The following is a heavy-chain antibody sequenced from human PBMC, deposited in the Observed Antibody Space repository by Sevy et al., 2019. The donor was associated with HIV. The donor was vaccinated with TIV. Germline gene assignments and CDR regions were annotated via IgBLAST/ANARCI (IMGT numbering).Heavy chain of an antibody. D-gene: IGHD4-17*01. CDR1: GFTFGAYA. J-gene: IGHJ5*02. CDR2: IGASGVAT. CDR3: ARRRVSYGDYVGLDT. V-gene: IGHV3-23*01. Sequence: GGSLRLSCTASGFTFGAYAMNWVRQAPGEGLEWVSGIGASGVATYYADSVKGRFTVSRENSNNTLFLTMNSLRVEDTAIYYCARRRVSYGDYVGLDTWGQGTLVTVSS.